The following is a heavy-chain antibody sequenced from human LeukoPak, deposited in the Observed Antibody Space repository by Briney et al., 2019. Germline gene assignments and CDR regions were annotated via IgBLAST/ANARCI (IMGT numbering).Heavy chain of an antibody. J-gene: IGHJ4*02. CDR3: ASTIAAAATAPLDY. Sequence: GASAKVSCKASGYTFTGYYMHWVRQAPGQGLEWMGWINPNSGGINYAQKFQGWVTMTRDTSISTAYMELSRLRSDDTAVYYCASTIAAAATAPLDYWGQGTLVTVSS. CDR2: INPNSGGI. D-gene: IGHD6-13*01. V-gene: IGHV1-2*04. CDR1: GYTFTGYY.